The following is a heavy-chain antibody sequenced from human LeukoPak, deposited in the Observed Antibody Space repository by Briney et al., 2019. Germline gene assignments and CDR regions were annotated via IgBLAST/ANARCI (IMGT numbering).Heavy chain of an antibody. CDR3: AKAGSYSSPYYFDY. CDR2: ISWNSNSI. J-gene: IGHJ4*02. V-gene: IGHV3-9*03. Sequence: GGSLRLSCAASGFTFDNYAMHWVRQAPGKGLEWVSGISWNSNSIDYADSVKGRFTISRDNAKNSLYLQMNSLRAEDMAFYYCAKAGSYSSPYYFDYWGQGTLVTVSS. D-gene: IGHD6-6*01. CDR1: GFTFDNYA.